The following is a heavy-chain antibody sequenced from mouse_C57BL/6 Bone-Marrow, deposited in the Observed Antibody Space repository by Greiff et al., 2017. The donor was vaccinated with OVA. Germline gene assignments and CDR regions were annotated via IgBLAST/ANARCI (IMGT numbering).Heavy chain of an antibody. CDR1: GYAFSSSW. Sequence: QVQLQQSGPELVKPGASVKISCTASGYAFSSSWMNWVRQRPGKGLEWIVRIYPGDGDTNYNGKFKGKATLTADKSSSTAYMQLSSLTSEDSAVYFCARHEDGYDASYFDHWGQGTTLTVSS. CDR2: IYPGDGDT. CDR3: ARHEDGYDASYFDH. V-gene: IGHV1-82*01. D-gene: IGHD2-2*01. J-gene: IGHJ2*01.